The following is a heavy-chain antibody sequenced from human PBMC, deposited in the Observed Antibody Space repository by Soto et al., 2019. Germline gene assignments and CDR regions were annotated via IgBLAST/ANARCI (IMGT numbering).Heavy chain of an antibody. V-gene: IGHV4-31*03. Sequence: QVQLQESGPGLVKPSQTLSLTCTVSGGSISSGGYYWSWIRQHPGKGLEWIGYIYYSGSTYYNPSLKSRVTISVDTSKNQFSLKLSSVTAADTAVYYCARVGGDSTVTTLIDYWGQGTLVTVSS. D-gene: IGHD4-17*01. CDR1: GGSISSGGYY. CDR3: ARVGGDSTVTTLIDY. CDR2: IYYSGST. J-gene: IGHJ4*02.